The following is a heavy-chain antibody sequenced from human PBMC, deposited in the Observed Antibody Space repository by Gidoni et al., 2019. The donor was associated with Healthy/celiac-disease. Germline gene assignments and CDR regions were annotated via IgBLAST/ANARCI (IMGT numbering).Heavy chain of an antibody. V-gene: IGHV1-8*01. CDR1: GYTFTSYD. CDR3: ARQRTIFGVVTRVYYYYGMDV. J-gene: IGHJ6*02. D-gene: IGHD3-3*01. CDR2: MNPNSGNT. Sequence: QVQLVQSGAEVKKPGASVKVSCKASGYTFTSYDINWVRQATGQGLEWMGWMNPNSGNTGYAQKFQGRVTMTRNTSISTAYMELSSLRSEDTAVYYCARQRTIFGVVTRVYYYYGMDVWGQGTTVTVSS.